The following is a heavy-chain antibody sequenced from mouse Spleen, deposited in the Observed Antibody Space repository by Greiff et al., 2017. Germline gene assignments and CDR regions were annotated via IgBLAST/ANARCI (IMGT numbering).Heavy chain of an antibody. CDR2: ISSGSSTI. CDR3: ARPGRDYYFDD. Sequence: EVMLVESGGGLVKPGGSLKLSCAASGFTFSDYGMHWVRQAPGQGLEWVAYISSGSSTIYYAEKVKGRVTISRDNAKNTLFLQMTSLRSEDTDMYYCARPGRDYYFDDWGKGTTLTVSS. D-gene: IGHD4-1*01. CDR1: GFTFSDYG. V-gene: IGHV5-17*01. J-gene: IGHJ2*01.